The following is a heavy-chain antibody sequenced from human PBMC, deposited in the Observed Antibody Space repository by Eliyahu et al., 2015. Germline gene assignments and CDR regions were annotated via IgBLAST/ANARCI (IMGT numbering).Heavy chain of an antibody. CDR1: GFMVSTAW. CDR3: TTLEAAAFDY. J-gene: IGHJ4*02. D-gene: IGHD3-3*01. CDR2: IKPESNGXTK. Sequence: EVQLVVSGGDLVKPGGSLRLSCAASGFMVSTAWXGWVRQXPGKGLEWVARIKPESNGXTKDYAAPVKGRFTMSRDDSKNTLYLQMNSLQTDDTAIYYCTTLEAAAFDYWGQGTLLTVSS. V-gene: IGHV3-15*01.